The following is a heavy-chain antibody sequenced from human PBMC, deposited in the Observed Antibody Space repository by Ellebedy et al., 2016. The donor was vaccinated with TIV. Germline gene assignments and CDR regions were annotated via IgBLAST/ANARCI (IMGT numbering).Heavy chain of an antibody. D-gene: IGHD3-9*01. V-gene: IGHV3-7*01. CDR3: ARDRVGRYFDWAETHYGMDV. CDR1: GFTFGSYW. CDR2: IKYDGSEH. Sequence: GESLKISCVASGFTFGSYWMSWVRQAPGRGLEWVANIKYDGSEHYYVDSVKGRFTISRDNAKNSLYLQMNSLRDEDTALYYCARDRVGRYFDWAETHYGMDVWGQGTTVTVSS. J-gene: IGHJ6*02.